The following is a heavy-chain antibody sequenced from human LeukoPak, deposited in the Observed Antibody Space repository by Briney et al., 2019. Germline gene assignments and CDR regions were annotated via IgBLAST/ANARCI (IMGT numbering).Heavy chain of an antibody. D-gene: IGHD3-16*01. V-gene: IGHV1-18*01. CDR2: IITYNGNT. CDR3: ARGSHRLYDYVWGTYESKDY. CDR1: GYTFTSYG. Sequence: ASVKVSCKASGYTFTSYGISWVRQAPGQGLEWMGYIITYNGNTNYAQKLQGRVTTTTDTSTSTAYMELRSLRSDDTAVYYCARGSHRLYDYVWGTYESKDYWGQGTLVTVSS. J-gene: IGHJ4*02.